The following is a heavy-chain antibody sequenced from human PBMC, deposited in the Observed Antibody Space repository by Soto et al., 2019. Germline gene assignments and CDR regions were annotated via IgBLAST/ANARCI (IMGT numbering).Heavy chain of an antibody. CDR1: GGTFSSYA. CDR3: ARRYNVDTAMVLSY. V-gene: IGHV1-69*01. CDR2: IIPIFGTA. D-gene: IGHD5-18*01. J-gene: IGHJ4*02. Sequence: QVQLVQSGAEVKKPWSSVKVSCKASGGTFSSYAISWVRQAPGQGLEWMGGIIPIFGTANYAQKFQGRVTITADESTSTAYMELSSLRSEDTAVYYCARRYNVDTAMVLSYWGQGTLVTVSS.